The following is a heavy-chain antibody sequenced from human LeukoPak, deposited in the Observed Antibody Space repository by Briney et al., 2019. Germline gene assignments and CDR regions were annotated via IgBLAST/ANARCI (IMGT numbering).Heavy chain of an antibody. J-gene: IGHJ3*02. Sequence: PSETLPLTCAVYGGSFSGYYWSWIRQPPGKGLEWIGEINHSGSTNYNPSLKSRVTISVDTSKNQFSLKLSSVTAADTAVYYCARPYGDYEAFDIWGQGTMVTVSS. D-gene: IGHD4-17*01. V-gene: IGHV4-34*01. CDR1: GGSFSGYY. CDR3: ARPYGDYEAFDI. CDR2: INHSGST.